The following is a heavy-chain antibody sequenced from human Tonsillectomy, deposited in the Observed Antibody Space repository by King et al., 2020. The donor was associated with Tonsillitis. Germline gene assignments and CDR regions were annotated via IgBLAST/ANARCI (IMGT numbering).Heavy chain of an antibody. V-gene: IGHV4-39*07. CDR1: GASISSGSYY. CDR3: ARLKRVYYFDY. J-gene: IGHJ4*02. Sequence: LQLQESGPGLVKPSETLSLTCTVSGASISSGSYYWGWIRQPPGKGLEWIGNIFYSGTTNNNPSLKSRVTMSVDTSKNHFSLRLSPVTAADTAVYYCARLKRVYYFDYWGQGTLVSVSS. CDR2: IFYSGTT.